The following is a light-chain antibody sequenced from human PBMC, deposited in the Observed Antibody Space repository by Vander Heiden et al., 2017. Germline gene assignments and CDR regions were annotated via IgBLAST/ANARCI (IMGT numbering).Light chain of an antibody. J-gene: IGKJ1*01. V-gene: IGKV3-11*01. CDR1: QSVSSY. Sequence: EIVLTQSPATLSLSPGERATLSCRASQSVSSYLAWYQQKPGQAPRLLIYDASNRATGIPDFTLTISSLEPEDFAVYYCQQRSNWRWTFGQGTKVEIK. CDR2: DAS. CDR3: QQRSNWRWT.